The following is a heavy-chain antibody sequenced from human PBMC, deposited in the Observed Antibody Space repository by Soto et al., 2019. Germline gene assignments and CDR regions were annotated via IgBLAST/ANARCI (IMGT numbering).Heavy chain of an antibody. D-gene: IGHD5-12*01. CDR1: GFSLSTSGVG. CDR2: IYWDDDK. CDR3: TLSTIVGTILRFDF. V-gene: IGHV2-5*02. J-gene: IGHJ4*02. Sequence: QITLKESGPTLVKPTQTLTLTCTLSGFSLSTSGVGVGWIRQPPGKALEWLALIYWDDDKRYSPSLKSRVTITKHPSPNQVALTMTNMAPVDTATYYCTLSTIVGTILRFDFWGQGTLVTVSS.